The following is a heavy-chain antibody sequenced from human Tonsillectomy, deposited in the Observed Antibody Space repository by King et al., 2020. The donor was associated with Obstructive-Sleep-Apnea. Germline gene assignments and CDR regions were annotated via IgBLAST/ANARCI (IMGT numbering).Heavy chain of an antibody. CDR3: AREGGHDYGSGSQSMDV. D-gene: IGHD3-10*01. J-gene: IGHJ6*02. V-gene: IGHV4-4*02. CDR1: GGSISSSNW. CDR2: IYHSGST. Sequence: VQLQESGPGLVKPSGTLSLTCAVSGGSISSSNWWSWVRQPPGKGLEWIGEIYHSGSTNYNPSLKSRVTISVDKSKTQFSLKLSSVTAADTAVYYCAREGGHDYGSGSQSMDVWGQGTTVTVSS.